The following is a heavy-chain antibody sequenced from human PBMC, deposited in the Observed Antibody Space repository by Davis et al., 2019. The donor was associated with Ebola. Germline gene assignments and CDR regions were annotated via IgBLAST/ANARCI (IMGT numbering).Heavy chain of an antibody. J-gene: IGHJ2*01. CDR1: GFMFSTYA. CDR2: ISKDGSSE. V-gene: IGHV3-30*04. Sequence: GGSLRLSCAASGFMFSTYAMHWVRQAPGKGLEWVAVISKDGSSEDYADSLRGRFTISRDNAKNSLYLQMNSLRAEDTAVYYCVRDPALVVTGGGWFFGLWGRGTLVTVSS. CDR3: VRDPALVVTGGGWFFGL. D-gene: IGHD2-21*02.